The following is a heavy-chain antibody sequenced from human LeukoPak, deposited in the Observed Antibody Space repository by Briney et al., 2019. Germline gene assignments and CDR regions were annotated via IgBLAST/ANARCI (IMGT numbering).Heavy chain of an antibody. CDR2: INPNSGGT. V-gene: IGHV1-2*02. D-gene: IGHD1-14*01. CDR1: GYTFTGYY. CDR3: ARDTGAEPNYCYYYMDV. Sequence: ASVKVSCKASGYTFTGYYMHWVRQAPGQGLEWMGWINPNSGGTNYAQKFQGRVTMTRDTSISTAYMELSRLRSDDTAVYYCARDTGAEPNYCYYYMDVWGKGTTVTVSS. J-gene: IGHJ6*03.